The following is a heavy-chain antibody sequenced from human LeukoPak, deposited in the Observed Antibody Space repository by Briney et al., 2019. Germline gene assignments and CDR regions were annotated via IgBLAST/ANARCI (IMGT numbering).Heavy chain of an antibody. D-gene: IGHD3-22*01. CDR1: GGSISSYY. Sequence: PSETLSLTCTVSGGSISSYYWSWIRQPPGKGLEWIGYIYYSGSTNYNPSLKSRVTISVDTSKNQFSLKLSSVTAADTAVYYCARLSYDSSGYYDRAGFGVYYFDYWGQGTLVTVSS. CDR3: ARLSYDSSGYYDRAGFGVYYFDY. CDR2: IYYSGST. J-gene: IGHJ4*02. V-gene: IGHV4-59*08.